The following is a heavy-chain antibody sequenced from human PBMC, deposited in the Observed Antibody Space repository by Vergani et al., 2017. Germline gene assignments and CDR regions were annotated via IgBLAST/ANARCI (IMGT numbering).Heavy chain of an antibody. D-gene: IGHD1-14*01. V-gene: IGHV4-31*03. CDR3: AGSGLDYNWFDP. CDR1: GGSISSGGYY. CDR2: IYYSGST. J-gene: IGHJ5*02. Sequence: QVQLQESGPGLVKPSETLSLTCTVSGGSISSGGYYWSWIRQHPGKGLEWIGYIYYSGSTYYNPSLKSRVTISVDTSKNQFSLKLSSVTAADTAVYYCAGSGLDYNWFDPWGQGTLVTVSS.